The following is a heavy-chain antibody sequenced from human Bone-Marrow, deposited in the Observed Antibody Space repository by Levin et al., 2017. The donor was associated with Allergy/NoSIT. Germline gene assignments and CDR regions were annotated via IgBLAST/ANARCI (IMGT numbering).Heavy chain of an antibody. J-gene: IGHJ5*02. Sequence: LSLTCAASGFTFSSYAMHWVRQAPGKGLEWVAVISYDGSNKYYADSVKGRFTISRDNSKNTLYLQMNSLRAEDTAVYYCARVQVAKEPLGFDPWGQGTLVTVSS. CDR2: ISYDGSNK. V-gene: IGHV3-30-3*01. CDR3: ARVQVAKEPLGFDP. CDR1: GFTFSSYA.